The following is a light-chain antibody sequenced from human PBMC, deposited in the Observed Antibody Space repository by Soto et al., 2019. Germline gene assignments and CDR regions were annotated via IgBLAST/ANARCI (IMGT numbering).Light chain of an antibody. V-gene: IGKV1-9*01. CDR3: QQLNSYPVT. Sequence: DIQLTKSPSFLSASVGDRVTITCRASQGRNSYFAWYQQKPGKAPKLLLYATSTLRSVFPWRFSGSGSGAELTLTTTSLQPEDSATYYLQQLNSYPVTFGGGTKVQIK. CDR1: QGRNSY. CDR2: ATS. J-gene: IGKJ4*01.